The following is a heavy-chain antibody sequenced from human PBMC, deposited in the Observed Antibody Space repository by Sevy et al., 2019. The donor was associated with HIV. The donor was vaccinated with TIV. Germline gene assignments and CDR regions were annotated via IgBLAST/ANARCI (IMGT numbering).Heavy chain of an antibody. Sequence: GGSLRLSCTASGFTFSSAWMSWVRQAPGKGLEWVGRIKSEFDGGAIDYDGHVKGRFSISREDSKNTVYLQMNCLNTVYTAVYYCITEPAYGCYDEEVINYYFYGMDVWGQGTTVTVSS. D-gene: IGHD2-2*01. J-gene: IGHJ6*02. CDR2: IKSEFDGGAI. V-gene: IGHV3-15*01. CDR3: ITEPAYGCYDEEVINYYFYGMDV. CDR1: GFTFSSAW.